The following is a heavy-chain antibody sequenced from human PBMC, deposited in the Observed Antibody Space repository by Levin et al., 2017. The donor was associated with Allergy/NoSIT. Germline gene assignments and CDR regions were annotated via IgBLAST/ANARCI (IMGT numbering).Heavy chain of an antibody. CDR3: AREYYYDRSRGKNDAFDI. CDR1: GYTFTGYY. V-gene: IGHV1-2*02. Sequence: GASVKVSCKASGYTFTGYYMHWVRQVPGQGLEWMGWINPNSGDTNYAQKFQGRVTMTRDTSISTAYMELSRLTSDDTAVYYCAREYYYDRSRGKNDAFDIWGQGTMVTVSS. J-gene: IGHJ3*02. D-gene: IGHD3-22*01. CDR2: INPNSGDT.